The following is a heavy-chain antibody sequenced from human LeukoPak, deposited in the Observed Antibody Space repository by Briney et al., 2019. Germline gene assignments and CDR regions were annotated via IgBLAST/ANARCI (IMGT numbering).Heavy chain of an antibody. Sequence: SETLSLTCTVSGGSISSYYWSWIRQPAGKGLEWIGRIYTSGSTNYNPSLKSRVTMTVDTSKNQFSLKLSSVTAADTAVYYCARTTVTTLYFDLWGRGTLVTVSS. D-gene: IGHD4-11*01. J-gene: IGHJ2*01. CDR3: ARTTVTTLYFDL. CDR2: IYTSGST. V-gene: IGHV4-4*07. CDR1: GGSISSYY.